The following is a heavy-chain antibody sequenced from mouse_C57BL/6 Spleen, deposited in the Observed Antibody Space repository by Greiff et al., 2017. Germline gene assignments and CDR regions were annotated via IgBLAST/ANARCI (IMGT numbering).Heavy chain of an antibody. CDR3: ARSNWGFDY. D-gene: IGHD4-1*01. Sequence: EVKLQQSGPELVKPGASVKISCKASGYTFTDYYMNWVKQSHGKSLEWIGDINPNNGGTSYNQKFKGKATLTVDKSSSTAYMELRSLTSEDSAVYYCARSNWGFDYWGQGTTLTVSS. J-gene: IGHJ2*01. CDR1: GYTFTDYY. V-gene: IGHV1-26*01. CDR2: INPNNGGT.